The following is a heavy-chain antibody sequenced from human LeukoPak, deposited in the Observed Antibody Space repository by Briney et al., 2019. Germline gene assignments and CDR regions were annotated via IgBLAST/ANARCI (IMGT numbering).Heavy chain of an antibody. CDR2: IYYSGST. J-gene: IGHJ6*03. CDR3: ARELKYYYYYYMDV. Sequence: SETLSLTCTVSGGSISTSNYYWGWIRQPPGKGPEWIGSIYYSGSTYYNPSLKSRVTISVDTSKNQFSLQLNSVTPEDTAVYYCARELKYYYYYYMDVWGKGTTVTVSS. V-gene: IGHV4-39*07. CDR1: GGSISTSNYY.